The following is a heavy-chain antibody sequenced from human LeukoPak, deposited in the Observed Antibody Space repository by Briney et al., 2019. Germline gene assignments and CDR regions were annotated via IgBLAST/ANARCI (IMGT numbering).Heavy chain of an antibody. J-gene: IGHJ1*01. D-gene: IGHD4-11*01. CDR2: ISGDGTST. CDR1: GFTFGDYV. V-gene: IGHV3-43*02. Sequence: GGSLRLSCAASGFTFGDYVMHWVRQTPGRGLEWVSLISGDGTSTYYADSVEGRFTISRDNSKNSLYLQMNNLRAEDTALYYCAKDPAHYTSAWDGYFQDWGQGSLVTVSS. CDR3: AKDPAHYTSAWDGYFQD.